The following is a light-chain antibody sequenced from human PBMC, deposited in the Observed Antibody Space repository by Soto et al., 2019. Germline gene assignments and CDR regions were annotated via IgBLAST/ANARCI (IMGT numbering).Light chain of an antibody. Sequence: ETVMTQSPATLSVSPGERATLSCSASQTINSNLAWYQQKPGQAPRLIMFRTSTRATGIPARFSGSGSGTEFNITISSLQSEDSAVYYCQQYNNWPRATFGGGTRWIS. J-gene: IGKJ4*01. V-gene: IGKV3-15*01. CDR1: QTINSN. CDR2: RTS. CDR3: QQYNNWPRAT.